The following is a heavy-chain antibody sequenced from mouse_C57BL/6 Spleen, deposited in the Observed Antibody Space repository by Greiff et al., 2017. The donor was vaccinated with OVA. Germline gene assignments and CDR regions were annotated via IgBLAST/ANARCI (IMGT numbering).Heavy chain of an antibody. Sequence: VQLQQPGPELVKPGASVKIPCKASGYTFTDYNMDWVKQSPGKSLEWIGDINPNNGGTIYNQKFKGKATLTVDKSSSTAYMELRSLTSEDTAVYYCARSPNYSNDPWFAYWGQGTLVTVSA. D-gene: IGHD2-12*01. CDR2: INPNNGGT. CDR3: ARSPNYSNDPWFAY. CDR1: GYTFTDYN. J-gene: IGHJ3*01. V-gene: IGHV1-18*01.